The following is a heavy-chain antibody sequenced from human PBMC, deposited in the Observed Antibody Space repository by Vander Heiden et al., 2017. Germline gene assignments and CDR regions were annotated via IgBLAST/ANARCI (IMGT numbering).Heavy chain of an antibody. D-gene: IGHD3-3*01. J-gene: IGHJ6*02. CDR2: IIPVFGTT. CDR3: AGVPSQDDWSSYAGRVYYYYDMDV. Sequence: QVQLVQSGAEVMKPGASVEVSCEASGSTLSRHAIRWLRLAAGQEVVGRGGIIPVFGTTNYSQKSQGRGTITADESTSTAYMEQSSLRSEDTAVDYCAGVPSQDDWSSYAGRVYYYYDMDVWGQGTTVTVSS. CDR1: GSTLSRHA. V-gene: IGHV1-69*01.